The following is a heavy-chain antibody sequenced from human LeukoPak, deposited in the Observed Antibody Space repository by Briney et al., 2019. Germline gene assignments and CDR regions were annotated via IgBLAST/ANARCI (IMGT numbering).Heavy chain of an antibody. V-gene: IGHV3-30-3*01. J-gene: IGHJ2*01. CDR1: GFTFSSYW. CDR2: ISYDGSNK. D-gene: IGHD5-18*01. Sequence: GGSLRFSCAASGFTFSSYWMSWVRQAPGKGLEWVAVISYDGSNKYYADSVKGRFTISRDNSKNTLYLQMNSLRAEDTAVYYCARGVDTAMAYWYFDLWGRGTLVTVSS. CDR3: ARGVDTAMAYWYFDL.